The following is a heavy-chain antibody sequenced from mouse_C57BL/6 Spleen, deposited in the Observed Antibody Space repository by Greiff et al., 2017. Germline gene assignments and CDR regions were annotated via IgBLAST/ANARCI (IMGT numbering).Heavy chain of an antibody. CDR2: IYPRDGST. D-gene: IGHD1-1*01. V-gene: IGHV1-78*01. CDR3: ARSDYYGSSYDLNWDGDY. J-gene: IGHJ2*01. Sequence: QVQLQQSDAELVKPGASVKISCKVSGYTFTDHTIHWMKQRPEQGLEWIGYIYPRDGSTKYNEKFKGKATLTADKSSSTAYMQLNSLTSEDSAVYFCARSDYYGSSYDLNWDGDYWGQGTTLTVAS. CDR1: GYTFTDHT.